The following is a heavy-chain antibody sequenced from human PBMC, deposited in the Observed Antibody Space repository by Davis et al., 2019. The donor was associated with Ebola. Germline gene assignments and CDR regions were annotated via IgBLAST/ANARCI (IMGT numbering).Heavy chain of an antibody. CDR2: INAGNGNT. Sequence: AASVKVSCKASGYTFTRFAIHWARQAPGQRLEWMGWINAGNGNTIYSQNFQGRVTITRATSASTVYMELSSLRSEDTAVYYCAGNSVTTRLDCYGMDVWGQGTTVTVSS. J-gene: IGHJ6*02. CDR1: GYTFTRFA. CDR3: AGNSVTTRLDCYGMDV. D-gene: IGHD4-17*01. V-gene: IGHV1-3*01.